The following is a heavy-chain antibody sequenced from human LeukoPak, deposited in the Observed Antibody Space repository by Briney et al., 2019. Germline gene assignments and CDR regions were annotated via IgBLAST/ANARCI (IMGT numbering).Heavy chain of an antibody. CDR3: ARQSHRYCSGGSCYFFDY. CDR1: GFTFSSYA. V-gene: IGHV3-64*01. D-gene: IGHD2-15*01. CDR2: ISGNGGST. J-gene: IGHJ4*02. Sequence: GGSLRLSCAASGFTFSSYAMHWVRQAPGKGLEYVSAISGNGGSTYYANSVKGRFTISRDNSKNTLYLQMGSLRAEDIAVYYCARQSHRYCSGGSCYFFDYWGQGTLVTVSS.